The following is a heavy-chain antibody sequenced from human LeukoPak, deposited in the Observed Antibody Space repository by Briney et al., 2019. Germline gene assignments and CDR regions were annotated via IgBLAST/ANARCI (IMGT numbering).Heavy chain of an antibody. D-gene: IGHD6-13*01. CDR1: GGSISSSSYY. Sequence: PSETLSLTCTVSGGSISSSSYYWGWIRQPPGKGLEWIGEINHSGSTNYNPSLKSRVTISVDTSKNQFSLKLSSVTAADTAVYYCARGGSSWYSVYYYMDVWGKGTTVTVSS. CDR2: INHSGST. V-gene: IGHV4-39*07. CDR3: ARGGSSWYSVYYYMDV. J-gene: IGHJ6*03.